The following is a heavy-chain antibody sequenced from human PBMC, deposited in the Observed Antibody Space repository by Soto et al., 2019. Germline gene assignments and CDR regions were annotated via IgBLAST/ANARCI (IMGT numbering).Heavy chain of an antibody. CDR3: ARDSFRVTGDVGFDP. D-gene: IGHD7-27*01. CDR1: DYTFGSYG. V-gene: IGHV1-18*01. J-gene: IGHJ5*02. Sequence: QVQLVQSGAEVKKPGASVEVSCKASDYTFGSYGISWVRQAPGQGLEWMGWISAYNGDTKYAQNLQGRVTMTTDTSTRTAYMELRSLRFDDTAVYYCARDSFRVTGDVGFDPWGQGTLVTVSS. CDR2: ISAYNGDT.